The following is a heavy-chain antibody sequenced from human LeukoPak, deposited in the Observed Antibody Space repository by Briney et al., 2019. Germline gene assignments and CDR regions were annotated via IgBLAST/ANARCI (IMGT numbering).Heavy chain of an antibody. Sequence: PGGSLRLSCAASGFTFSSYAMHWVRQAPGKGLEWVAVISYDGSNKYYADSVKGRFTISRDSSKNTLYLQMNSLRAEDTAVYYCARDIVVVVWYYGMDVWGQGTTVTVSS. D-gene: IGHD2-15*01. J-gene: IGHJ6*02. CDR1: GFTFSSYA. V-gene: IGHV3-30-3*01. CDR3: ARDIVVVVWYYGMDV. CDR2: ISYDGSNK.